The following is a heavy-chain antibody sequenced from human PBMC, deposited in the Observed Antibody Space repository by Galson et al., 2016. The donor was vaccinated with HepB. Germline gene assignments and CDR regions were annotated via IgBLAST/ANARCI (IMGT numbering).Heavy chain of an antibody. CDR2: TFYRSKWYN. D-gene: IGHD6-19*01. V-gene: IGHV6-1*01. CDR1: GDSVSRDIG. J-gene: IGHJ4*02. Sequence: CAISGDSVSRDIGWNWIRQSPSRGLEWLGRTFYRSKWYNDYAVSVKSRMTINPDTSRNQFSLQLNSVTPEDTAVYYCARGWLKGGFDYWGQGTLVTVSS. CDR3: ARGWLKGGFDY.